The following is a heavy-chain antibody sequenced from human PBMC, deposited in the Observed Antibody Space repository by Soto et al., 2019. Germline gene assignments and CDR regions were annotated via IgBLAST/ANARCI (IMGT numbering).Heavy chain of an antibody. CDR3: ARGPGASRTGNYHYFFDY. Sequence: SETLSLTCTLSGGSVTGYWWSWIRQPPGKGLEWIGYIYYTGVTNYNPSLKSRVTISLDASKNQFSLKVNSVTAADTAVYYCARGPGASRTGNYHYFFDYWGPGTLVTVSS. J-gene: IGHJ4*02. CDR1: GGSVTGYW. D-gene: IGHD1-7*01. V-gene: IGHV4-59*02. CDR2: IYYTGVT.